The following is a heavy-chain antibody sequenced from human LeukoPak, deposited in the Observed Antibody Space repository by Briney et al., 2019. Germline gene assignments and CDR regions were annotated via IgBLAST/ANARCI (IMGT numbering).Heavy chain of an antibody. D-gene: IGHD6-13*01. J-gene: IGHJ6*03. CDR2: INHSGST. CDR1: GGSFSGYY. CDR3: ARLGRSSSWYSYYYYMDV. V-gene: IGHV4-34*01. Sequence: PSETLSLTCAVYGGSFSGYYWSWIRQPPGKGLEWIGEINHSGSTNYNPSLKSRVTISVDTSKNQFSLKLSSVTAADTAVYYCARLGRSSSWYSYYYYMDVWGKGTTVTVSS.